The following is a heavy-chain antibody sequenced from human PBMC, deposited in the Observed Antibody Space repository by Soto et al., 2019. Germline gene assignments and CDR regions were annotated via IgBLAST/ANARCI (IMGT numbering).Heavy chain of an antibody. D-gene: IGHD5-18*01. J-gene: IGHJ4*02. CDR3: ARELDIGDTAYFDY. V-gene: IGHV4-59*12. CDR1: GGSISSYY. Sequence: SETLSLTCTVSGGSISSYYWSWIRQPPGKGLEWIGYIYYSGSTNYNPSLKSRVTISVDTSKNQFSLKLSSVTAADTAVYYCARELDIGDTAYFDYWGQGTLVTVSS. CDR2: IYYSGST.